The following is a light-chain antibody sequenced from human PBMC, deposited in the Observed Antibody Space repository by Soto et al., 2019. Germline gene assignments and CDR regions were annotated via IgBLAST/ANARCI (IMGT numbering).Light chain of an antibody. J-gene: IGKJ2*01. CDR3: QQYGSSPNT. V-gene: IGKV3-20*01. CDR1: QSVSSSY. CDR2: GAS. Sequence: EIVLTQSPGTLSLSPGERATLSCRASQSVSSSYLAWYQQKPGQAPRLLIYGASSRAAGIPARFSGSGSGTDFTLTISRLEPEDFAVYYCQQYGSSPNTFGQGTKLELK.